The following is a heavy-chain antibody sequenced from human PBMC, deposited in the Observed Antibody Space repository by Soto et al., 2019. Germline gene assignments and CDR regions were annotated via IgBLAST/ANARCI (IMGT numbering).Heavy chain of an antibody. CDR2: ISGSGESI. J-gene: IGHJ6*02. Sequence: EVQLLESRGGLVQPGESLRLSCAASGFIFSDYAMTWVRQAPGKGLEWVSGISGSGESIYYADSVEGRFTISRDNSKNTLYLQMNSLRGEDTAVYYCARDRHGSDWYTYYFYTLAVWGQGTTVTVSS. CDR1: GFIFSDYA. CDR3: ARDRHGSDWYTYYFYTLAV. D-gene: IGHD6-13*01. V-gene: IGHV3-23*01.